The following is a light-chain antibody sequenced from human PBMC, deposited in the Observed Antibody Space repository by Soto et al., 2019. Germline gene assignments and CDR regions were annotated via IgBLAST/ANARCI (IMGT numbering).Light chain of an antibody. CDR3: QQHIT. V-gene: IGKV3D-20*02. CDR2: KAS. CDR1: QSVSNNY. J-gene: IGKJ1*01. Sequence: EIVLTQSPVTLSLTPAERSTLCCRASQSVSNNYLAWYQQKPGQAPRLLIYKASSLASGVPSRFSGSGSGTEFTLTVSSLQPEDVGTYQCQQHITFGQGTKVDIK.